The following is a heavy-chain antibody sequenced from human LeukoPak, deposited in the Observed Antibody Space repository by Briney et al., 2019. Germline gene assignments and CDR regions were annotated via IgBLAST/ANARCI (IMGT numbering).Heavy chain of an antibody. J-gene: IGHJ4*02. V-gene: IGHV1-18*01. Sequence: GASVKVSCKASGYTFTNYGINWVRQAPGQGLEWMGWISTYNGDTNYAQKLQDRVTMTTDTSTSTAYMELRNLRSDDTAVYYCARGSSYGFSMGYWGQGTLVTVSS. CDR2: ISTYNGDT. D-gene: IGHD5-18*01. CDR3: ARGSSYGFSMGY. CDR1: GYTFTNYG.